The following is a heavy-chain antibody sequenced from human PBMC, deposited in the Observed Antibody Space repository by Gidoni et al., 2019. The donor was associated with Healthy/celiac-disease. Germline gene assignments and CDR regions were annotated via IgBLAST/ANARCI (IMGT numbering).Heavy chain of an antibody. V-gene: IGHV1-69*01. Sequence: QVQLVQSGAEVKKPGSSVKVSCKASGGTFSSYAISWVRQAPGQGLEWMGGISPIFGTANYAQKFQCRVTITADESTSTAYMELSSLRSEDTAVYYCARGPLPPAYRNYYGSGVDRAFDIWGQGTMVTVSS. CDR3: ARGPLPPAYRNYYGSGVDRAFDI. CDR2: ISPIFGTA. D-gene: IGHD3-10*01. J-gene: IGHJ3*02. CDR1: GGTFSSYA.